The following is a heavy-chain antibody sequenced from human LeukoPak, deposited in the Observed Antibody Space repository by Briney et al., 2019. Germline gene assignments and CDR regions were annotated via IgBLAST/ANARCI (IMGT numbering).Heavy chain of an antibody. CDR3: ARGSAPFRWLV. CDR1: GGSISDYY. D-gene: IGHD3-10*01. CDR2: IHYSGST. J-gene: IGHJ4*02. Sequence: SETLSLTCTVSGGSISDYYWSWIRQPPGKGLEWIGYIHYSGSTNYNPSLESRVTISVDTSKKQFSLKLRSVTAADTAVYYCARGSAPFRWLVWGQGTLVTVSS. V-gene: IGHV4-59*01.